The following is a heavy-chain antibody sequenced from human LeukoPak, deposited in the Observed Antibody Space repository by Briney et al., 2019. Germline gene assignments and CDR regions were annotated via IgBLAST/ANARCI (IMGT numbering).Heavy chain of an antibody. CDR3: VAGHSSSWRLDY. V-gene: IGHV4-39*07. J-gene: IGHJ4*02. CDR2: IYYSGST. Sequence: PSETLSLTCTVSGGSISSSSYYWGWIRQPPGKGLEWIGSIYYSGSTYYNPSLKSRVTVSVDRSKNQFSLKLSSVTAADTAVYYCVAGHSSSWRLDYWGQGTLVTVSS. D-gene: IGHD6-13*01. CDR1: GGSISSSSYY.